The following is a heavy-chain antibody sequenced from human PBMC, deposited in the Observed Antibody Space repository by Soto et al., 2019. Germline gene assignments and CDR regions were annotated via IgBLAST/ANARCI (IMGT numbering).Heavy chain of an antibody. CDR1: GGTFSSYA. CDR2: IIPIFGTA. Sequence: QVQLVQSGAEVQKPGSSVKVSCKASGGTFSSYAISWVRQAPGQGLEWMGGIIPIFGTANYAQKFQGRVTITADESTSTAYMELSSLRSEDTAVYYCARPVGLYYDSSGYYSHWDYWGQGTLVTVSS. CDR3: ARPVGLYYDSSGYYSHWDY. J-gene: IGHJ4*02. V-gene: IGHV1-69*01. D-gene: IGHD3-22*01.